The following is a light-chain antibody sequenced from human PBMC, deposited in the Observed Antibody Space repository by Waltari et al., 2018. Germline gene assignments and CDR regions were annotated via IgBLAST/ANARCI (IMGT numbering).Light chain of an antibody. CDR2: DVS. CDR1: QNVDKY. V-gene: IGKV1-39*01. Sequence: DIEMTQSPRILSASVGDTVTISCRASQNVDKYLNWYQQKSGEAPKFLIDDVSNLQSGVPSRFSGSGSGTDFSLTITGLQPEDFATYYCQEAKSSRYSFCQGTKVDVK. CDR3: QEAKSSRYS. J-gene: IGKJ2*03.